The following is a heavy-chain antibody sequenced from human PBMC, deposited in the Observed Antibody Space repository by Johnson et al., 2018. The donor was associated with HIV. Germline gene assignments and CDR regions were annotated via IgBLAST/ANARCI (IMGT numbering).Heavy chain of an antibody. V-gene: IGHV3-33*01. CDR3: ARRSWAFDAFDI. J-gene: IGHJ3*02. D-gene: IGHD1-26*01. CDR1: GFTFSSYG. Sequence: QMLLVESGGGVVQPGGSLRLSCVASGFTFSSYGMHWVRQAPGKGLEWVAVIWYDGSNKYYADSVKGRFTISRDNSKNTLYLQMNSLRAEDTAVYYCARRSWAFDAFDIWGQGTMVTVSS. CDR2: IWYDGSNK.